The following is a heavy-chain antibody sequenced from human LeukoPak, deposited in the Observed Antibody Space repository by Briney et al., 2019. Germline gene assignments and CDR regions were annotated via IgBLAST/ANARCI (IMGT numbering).Heavy chain of an antibody. D-gene: IGHD3-10*01. CDR2: ISGSGGST. J-gene: IGHJ6*02. CDR1: GFSFSSYG. CDR3: AKDHSPFGSGSYSTRYYGMDV. Sequence: GGSLRLSCAVSGFSFSSYGMSWVRQAPGEGLEWVAFISGSGGSTKYADSVKGRFAISRDNSKTTLYLQMNSLRAEDTAVYFCAKDHSPFGSGSYSTRYYGMDVWGQGTTVTVS. V-gene: IGHV3-23*01.